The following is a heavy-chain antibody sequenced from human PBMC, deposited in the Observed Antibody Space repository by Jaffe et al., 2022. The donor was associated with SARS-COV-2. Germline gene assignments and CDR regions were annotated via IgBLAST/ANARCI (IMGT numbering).Heavy chain of an antibody. J-gene: IGHJ6*02. CDR2: ISSSSSYI. CDR3: ARDRLAVAGSEGLMDV. V-gene: IGHV3-21*01. CDR1: GFTFSSYS. Sequence: EVQLVESGGGLVKPGGSLRLSCAASGFTFSSYSMNWVRQAPGKGLEWVSSISSSSSYIYYADSVKGRFTISRDNAKNSLYLQMNSLRAEDTAVYYCARDRLAVAGSEGLMDVWGQGTTVTVSS. D-gene: IGHD6-19*01.